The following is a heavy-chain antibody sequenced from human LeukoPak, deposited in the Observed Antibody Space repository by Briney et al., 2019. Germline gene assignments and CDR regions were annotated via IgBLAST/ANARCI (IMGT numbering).Heavy chain of an antibody. V-gene: IGHV3-30*02. CDR1: GFTFSGYG. D-gene: IGHD1-26*01. CDR2: IRYDGSNK. Sequence: PGGSLRLSCAASGFTFSGYGMHWVRQAPGKGLEWVAFIRYDGSNKYYADSVKGRFTISRDNSKKTLYLQMNSLRAEDTAVYYCAKTGGSYYSGFDLWGQGTLVTVSS. CDR3: AKTGGSYYSGFDL. J-gene: IGHJ5*02.